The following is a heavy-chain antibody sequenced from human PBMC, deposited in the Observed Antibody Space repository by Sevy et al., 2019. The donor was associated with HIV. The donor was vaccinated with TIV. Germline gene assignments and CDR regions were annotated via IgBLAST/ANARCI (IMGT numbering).Heavy chain of an antibody. CDR2: IKSKTDGGTT. CDR3: TTDTYYYYYYGMDV. CDR1: GFTFSNAW. Sequence: GGSLRLSCVASGFTFSNAWMSWVRQAPGKGLEWVGRIKSKTDGGTTDYAAPVKGRFTISRDDSKNTLYLQMNSLKTEDTAVYYCTTDTYYYYYYGMDVWGQGTTVTVSS. V-gene: IGHV3-15*01. J-gene: IGHJ6*02. D-gene: IGHD3-16*01.